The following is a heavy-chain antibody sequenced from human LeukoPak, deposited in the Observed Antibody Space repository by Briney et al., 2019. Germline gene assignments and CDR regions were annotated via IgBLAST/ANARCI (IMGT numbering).Heavy chain of an antibody. CDR2: ISGSGYTI. CDR1: GFTFSSYS. J-gene: IGHJ6*03. V-gene: IGHV3-48*01. Sequence: GGSLRLSCAASGFTFSSYSMNWVRQAPGKGLEWVSYISGSGYTIYYADSVKGRFTISRDNSKNTLYLQMSSLRAEDTAVYYCAKDQEPYYYYYYMDVWGKGTTVTVSS. D-gene: IGHD1-26*01. CDR3: AKDQEPYYYYYYMDV.